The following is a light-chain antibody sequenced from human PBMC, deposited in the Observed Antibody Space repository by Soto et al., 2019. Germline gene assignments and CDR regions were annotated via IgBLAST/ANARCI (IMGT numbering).Light chain of an antibody. Sequence: EIVLTQSPATLSLSPGERATLSCRASQSVSSYLAWYQQKPGQAPRLLIYDASNRATGIPARFSGSGSGTDFTLSISSLEPEGFAVYYCQQRSNWSGTFGPGTKVDIK. V-gene: IGKV3-11*01. CDR1: QSVSSY. J-gene: IGKJ3*01. CDR3: QQRSNWSGT. CDR2: DAS.